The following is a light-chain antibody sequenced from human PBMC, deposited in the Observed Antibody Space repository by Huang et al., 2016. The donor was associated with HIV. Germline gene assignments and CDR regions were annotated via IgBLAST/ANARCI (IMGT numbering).Light chain of an antibody. V-gene: IGKV3-15*01. Sequence: EIVMSQSPAILSVSPGARATLSCRARQSVTSNLAWYQQRPGQPPRLLFYGASTRATGDPPRFRGSGSGTDCSLPISSLQSEDFAVYFCQQYNNRPQYTFGQGTKLEI. CDR2: GAS. J-gene: IGKJ2*01. CDR1: QSVTSN. CDR3: QQYNNRPQYT.